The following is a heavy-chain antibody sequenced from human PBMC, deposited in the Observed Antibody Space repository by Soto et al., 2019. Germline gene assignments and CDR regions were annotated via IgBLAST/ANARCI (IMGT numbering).Heavy chain of an antibody. Sequence: GGSLRLSCAASGFTFSSYWMHWVRQGPGKGLVWVSRINSDGTRTNYADSVKGRFTISRDNAKNTLYLQMNSLRAEDTAVYYCARVYYREGRVDRYFDNWGQGTLVTVSS. CDR3: ARVYYREGRVDRYFDN. CDR1: GFTFSSYW. CDR2: INSDGTRT. J-gene: IGHJ4*02. D-gene: IGHD3-10*01. V-gene: IGHV3-74*01.